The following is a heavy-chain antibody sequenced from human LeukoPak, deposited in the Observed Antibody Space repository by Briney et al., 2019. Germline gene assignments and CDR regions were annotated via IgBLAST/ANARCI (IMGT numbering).Heavy chain of an antibody. D-gene: IGHD3-22*01. CDR3: AREYYYDSSGYPIPDYYYGIDV. CDR1: GFTVSSNY. CDR2: IYSGGST. Sequence: PGGSLRLSCAASGFTVSSNYMSWARQAPGKGLEWVSVIYSGGSTYYADSVKGRFTISRDNSKNTLYLQMNSLRAEDTAVYYCAREYYYDSSGYPIPDYYYGIDVWGQGTTVTVSS. J-gene: IGHJ6*02. V-gene: IGHV3-53*01.